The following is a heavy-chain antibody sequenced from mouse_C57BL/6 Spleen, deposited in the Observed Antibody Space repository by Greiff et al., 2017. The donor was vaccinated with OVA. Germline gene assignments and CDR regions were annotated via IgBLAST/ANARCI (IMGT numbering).Heavy chain of an antibody. CDR3: TRGESTMVTTTDPMDY. J-gene: IGHJ4*01. CDR2: IYPGNSDT. D-gene: IGHD2-2*01. CDR1: GYTFTSYW. V-gene: IGHV1-5*01. Sequence: EVQLQESGTVLARPGASVKMSCKTSGYTFTSYWMHWVNQRPGPGLEWIGAIYPGNSDTSYNQKFKGKAKLTAVTSASTAYMELSSLTNEDSAVYNGTRGESTMVTTTDPMDYWGQGTSVTVSS.